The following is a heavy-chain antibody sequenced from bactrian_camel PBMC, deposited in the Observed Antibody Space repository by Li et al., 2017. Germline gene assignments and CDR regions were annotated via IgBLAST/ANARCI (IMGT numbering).Heavy chain of an antibody. J-gene: IGHJ4*01. CDR1: GSTYSRRC. CDR3: NCAGGGMSR. V-gene: IGHV3S53*01. D-gene: IGHD2*01. Sequence: HVQLVESGGGSVQAGGSLRLSCEASGSTYSRRCMGWFRQGPAKEREGVATVDVDGATLYADSVKGRFTISRDNVKSTLYLQMNSLKTEDTAVYYCNCAGGGMSRWGQGTQVTVS. CDR2: VDVDGAT.